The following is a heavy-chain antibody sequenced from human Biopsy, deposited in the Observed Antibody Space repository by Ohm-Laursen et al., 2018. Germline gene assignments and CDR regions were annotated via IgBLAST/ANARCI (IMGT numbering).Heavy chain of an antibody. Sequence: PSVTLSLTCTVSGGSISGYHWSWIRKSPGKGLEWLAYISYTGGITPHPSLNGRATMSLDTSKNQFSLRLIYVTAADTAVYYCARMPHFDYWGQGILVTVSS. CDR1: GGSISGYH. J-gene: IGHJ4*02. CDR3: ARMPHFDY. D-gene: IGHD2-2*01. V-gene: IGHV4-59*01. CDR2: ISYTGGI.